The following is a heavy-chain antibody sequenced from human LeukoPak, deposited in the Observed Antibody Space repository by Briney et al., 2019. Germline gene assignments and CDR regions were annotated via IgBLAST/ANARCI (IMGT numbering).Heavy chain of an antibody. CDR1: GGTFSSYA. D-gene: IGHD2-2*01. J-gene: IGHJ5*02. Sequence: ASVKVSCKASGGTFSSYANSWVRQAPGQGLEWMGRIIPIFGTANYAQKFQGRVTITTDESTSTAYMELSSLRSEDTAVYYCARDEWVCEGSTSCLPYNWFDPWGQGTLVTVSS. CDR2: IIPIFGTA. V-gene: IGHV1-69*05. CDR3: ARDEWVCEGSTSCLPYNWFDP.